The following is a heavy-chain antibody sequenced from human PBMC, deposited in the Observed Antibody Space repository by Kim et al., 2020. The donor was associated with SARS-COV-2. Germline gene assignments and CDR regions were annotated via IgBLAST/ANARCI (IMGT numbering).Heavy chain of an antibody. CDR1: GFTFSKYW. Sequence: LSLTCAASGFTFSKYWMHWVRQVPGEGLVWVSRSNEDGSITNYADSVRGRFTISRDNARSTLYLQMNSLGAEDTALYYCARDLSGSDDLWGQGTLGT. J-gene: IGHJ5*02. V-gene: IGHV3-74*01. CDR2: SNEDGSIT. D-gene: IGHD5-12*01. CDR3: ARDLSGSDDL.